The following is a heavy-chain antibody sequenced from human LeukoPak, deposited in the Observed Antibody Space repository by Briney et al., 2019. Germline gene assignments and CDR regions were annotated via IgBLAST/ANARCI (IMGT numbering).Heavy chain of an antibody. J-gene: IGHJ4*02. D-gene: IGHD3-3*01. CDR3: ARGSDTIFGVVLY. CDR1: GFTFSSYA. Sequence: PGGSLRLSCAASGFTFSSYAMHWVRQAPGKGLGWVAVISYDGSNKYYADSVKGRFTISRDNSKNTLYLQMNSLRAEDTAVYYCARGSDTIFGVVLYWGQGTLVTVSS. CDR2: ISYDGSNK. V-gene: IGHV3-30*04.